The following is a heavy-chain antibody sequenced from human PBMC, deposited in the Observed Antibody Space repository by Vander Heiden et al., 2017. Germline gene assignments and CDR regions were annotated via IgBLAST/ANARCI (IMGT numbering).Heavy chain of an antibody. CDR2: ISGSGGST. CDR1: GFTFSSYA. Sequence: EVQLLESGGGLVQPGGSLRLSCAASGFTFSSYAMSWVRQAPGKGLEWVSAISGSGGSTYYADSVKGRFTISRDNSKNTLYLQMNSLRAEDTAVYYCARTPGYSYGKDRFDYWGQGTLVTVSS. D-gene: IGHD5-18*01. J-gene: IGHJ4*02. CDR3: ARTPGYSYGKDRFDY. V-gene: IGHV3-23*01.